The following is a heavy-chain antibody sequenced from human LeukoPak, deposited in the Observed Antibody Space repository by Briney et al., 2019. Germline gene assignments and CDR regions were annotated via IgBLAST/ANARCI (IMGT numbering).Heavy chain of an antibody. CDR3: AKRITVVARDAFDF. D-gene: IGHD1-14*01. CDR2: ISGSGGST. V-gene: IGHV3-23*01. CDR1: GFTFSTNA. Sequence: PGGSLRLSCAASGFTFSTNAMSWVRQAPGKGLEWASSISGSGGSTFYADSVKGRFTISRDNSKNTLYLQMNSLRAEDTAVYYCAKRITVVARDAFDFWGQGTTVTVSS. J-gene: IGHJ3*01.